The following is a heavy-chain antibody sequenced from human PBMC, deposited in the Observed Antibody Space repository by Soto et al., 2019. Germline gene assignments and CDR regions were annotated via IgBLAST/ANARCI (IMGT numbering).Heavy chain of an antibody. CDR2: IKEDGSEK. V-gene: IGHV3-7*01. Sequence: DVQLVESGGGLVQPGGSLRLSCGPSGFIFRNYWMSWVRQFPGKGLERVAHIKEDGSEKYYVASVKARFTISRDNAKDSMYLQMNNLGADDAGVYYCARDDPKGELPDAFDNWGQGTVVTVSS. CDR3: ARDDPKGELPDAFDN. J-gene: IGHJ3*02. D-gene: IGHD1-26*01. CDR1: GFIFRNYW.